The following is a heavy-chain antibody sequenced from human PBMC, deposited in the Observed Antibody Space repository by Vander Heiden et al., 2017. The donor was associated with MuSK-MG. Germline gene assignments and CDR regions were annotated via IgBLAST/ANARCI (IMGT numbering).Heavy chain of an antibody. Sequence: QLQLQLWGAGLLKPSETLSLTCAVYGWSFSGYYWSWIRQPPGKKLEWIGEINHSGSTNYNPSLKSRVTISVDTSKNQFSLKLSSVTAADTAVYYCARGRANDYGGNRYFDYWGQGTLVTVSS. V-gene: IGHV4-34*01. CDR1: GWSFSGYY. CDR2: INHSGST. J-gene: IGHJ4*02. D-gene: IGHD4-17*01. CDR3: ARGRANDYGGNRYFDY.